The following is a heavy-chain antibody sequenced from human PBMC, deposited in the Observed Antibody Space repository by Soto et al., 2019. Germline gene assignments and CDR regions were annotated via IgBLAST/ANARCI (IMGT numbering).Heavy chain of an antibody. Sequence: PGGSLRLSCAASGFTFSSYAMHWVRQAPGKGLEWVAVISYDGSNKYYADSVKGRFTISRDNSKNTLYLQMNSLRAEDTAVYYCARDPVTMIVVVVGAFDIWGQGTMVTVS. J-gene: IGHJ3*02. CDR2: ISYDGSNK. V-gene: IGHV3-30-3*01. D-gene: IGHD3-22*01. CDR3: ARDPVTMIVVVVGAFDI. CDR1: GFTFSSYA.